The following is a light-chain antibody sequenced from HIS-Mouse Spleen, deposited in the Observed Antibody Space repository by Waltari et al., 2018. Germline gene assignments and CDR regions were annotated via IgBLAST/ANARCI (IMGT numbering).Light chain of an antibody. CDR2: EDS. CDR1: ALPKKY. V-gene: IGLV3-10*01. J-gene: IGLJ2*01. CDR3: YSTDSSGNH. Sequence: SYELTQPPSVSVSPGQTARITCPGDALPKKYAYWYQQKSGQAPVLVIYEDSKRPSGIPERFSGSSSGTMATLTISGAQVEDEADYYCYSTDSSGNHFGGGTKLTVL.